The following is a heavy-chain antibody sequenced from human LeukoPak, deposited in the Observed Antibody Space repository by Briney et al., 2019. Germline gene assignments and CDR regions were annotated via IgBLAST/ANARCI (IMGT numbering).Heavy chain of an antibody. Sequence: PSETLSLTCTVSGASVRSHYCNWVRQSPEKGLEWIGYVYYSGGTNYNPSLKSAVTISLDTSKNQFSLKLTSVTAEDTAVYYCATTGATSPSYADWFNIENGGQGNLVTVSS. CDR3: ATTGATSPSYADWFNIEN. CDR1: GASVRSHY. D-gene: IGHD3-9*01. J-gene: IGHJ4*02. CDR2: VYYSGGT. V-gene: IGHV4-59*08.